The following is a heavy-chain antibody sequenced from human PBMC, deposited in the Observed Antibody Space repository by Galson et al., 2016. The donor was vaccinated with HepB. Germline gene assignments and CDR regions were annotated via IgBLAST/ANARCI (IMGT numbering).Heavy chain of an antibody. D-gene: IGHD3-3*01. CDR2: ISGSGGST. J-gene: IGHJ4*02. V-gene: IGHV3-23*01. CDR1: GFTFSSYA. CDR3: AKVAPDYDFWSGYTVHYYFDY. Sequence: SLRLSCAASGFTFSSYAMSWVRQAPGKGLEWVSGISGSGGSTYYADSVKGRFTISRDNSKNTLYLQMNCLRAEDTAVYYCAKVAPDYDFWSGYTVHYYFDYWGQGTLVTVSS.